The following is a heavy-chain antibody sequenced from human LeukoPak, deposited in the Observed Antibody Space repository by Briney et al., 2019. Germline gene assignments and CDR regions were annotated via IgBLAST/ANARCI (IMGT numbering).Heavy chain of an antibody. CDR1: GYTFTSYY. Sequence: AASVKVSCKASGYTFTSYYMHWVRQAPGQGLEWMGIINPSGGSTSYAQKFQGRVTMTRDTSTSTVYMELSSLRSEDTAVYYCAALYYDSSGYPTGFDPWGQGTLVTVSS. J-gene: IGHJ5*02. V-gene: IGHV1-46*01. D-gene: IGHD3-22*01. CDR2: INPSGGST. CDR3: AALYYDSSGYPTGFDP.